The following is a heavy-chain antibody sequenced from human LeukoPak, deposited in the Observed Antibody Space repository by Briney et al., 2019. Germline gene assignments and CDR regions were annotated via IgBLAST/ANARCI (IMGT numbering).Heavy chain of an antibody. CDR2: INPSGGTT. CDR3: ARDPLDCSGGSCYLYMDV. Sequence: ASVKVSCKASGYTFTSYYMHWVRQAPGQGLEWMGIINPSGGTTSSAQKFQGRVTMTRDMSTSTVYMELSSLRSEDTAVYYCARDPLDCSGGSCYLYMDVWGKGTTVTVSS. V-gene: IGHV1-46*01. D-gene: IGHD2-15*01. J-gene: IGHJ6*03. CDR1: GYTFTSYY.